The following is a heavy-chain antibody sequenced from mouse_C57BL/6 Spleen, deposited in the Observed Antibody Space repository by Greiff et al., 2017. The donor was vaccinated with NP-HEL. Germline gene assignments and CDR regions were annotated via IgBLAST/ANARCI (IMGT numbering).Heavy chain of an antibody. V-gene: IGHV5-16*01. D-gene: IGHD1-1*01. CDR2: INYDGSST. Sequence: EVMLVESEGGLVQPGSSMKLSCTASGFTFSDYYMAWVRQVPEKGLEWVANINYDGSSTYYLDSLKSRFIISRDNAKNILYLQMSSLKSEDTATYYCAREHITTEGYAMDYWVKEPQSPSPQ. CDR1: GFTFSDYY. J-gene: IGHJ4*01. CDR3: AREHITTEGYAMDY.